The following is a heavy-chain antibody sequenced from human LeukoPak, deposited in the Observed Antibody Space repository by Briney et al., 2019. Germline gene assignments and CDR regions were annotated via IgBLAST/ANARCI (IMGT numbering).Heavy chain of an antibody. D-gene: IGHD3-10*01. V-gene: IGHV3-21*01. CDR2: ISSSSSYI. J-gene: IGHJ4*02. CDR3: ARVKEAQTYYYGSGSYYGGTFDY. CDR1: GFTFSSYS. Sequence: GGSLRLSCAASGFTFSSYSMNWVGQAPGKGLEWDSSISSSSSYIYYADSVKGRFTISRDNAKNSLYLQMNSLRAEDTAVYYCARVKEAQTYYYGSGSYYGGTFDYWGQGTLVTVSS.